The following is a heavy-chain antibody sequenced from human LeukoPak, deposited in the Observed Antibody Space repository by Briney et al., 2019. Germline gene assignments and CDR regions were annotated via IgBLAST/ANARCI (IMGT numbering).Heavy chain of an antibody. CDR1: GFTFSSYA. CDR3: AKDLYGYVSNWFDP. Sequence: GGSLRLSCAASGFTFSSYAMSWVRQAPGKGLEWVSVISGSGGSTYYADSVKGRFTISRDNSKNTLYLQMNSLRAEDTAVYYCAKDLYGYVSNWFDPWGQGTLVTVSS. V-gene: IGHV3-23*01. D-gene: IGHD5-12*01. CDR2: ISGSGGST. J-gene: IGHJ5*02.